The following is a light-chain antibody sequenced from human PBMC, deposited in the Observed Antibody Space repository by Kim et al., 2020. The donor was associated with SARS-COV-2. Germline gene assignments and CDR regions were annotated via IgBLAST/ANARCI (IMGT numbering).Light chain of an antibody. V-gene: IGKV3-20*01. CDR1: QSVSSSY. CDR2: GTS. Sequence: SPGESAILSCRDSQSVSSSYLAWYQQKPGQAPRLLIYGTSSRDTGIPDRFSGSGSGTDFTLTISRLEPEDFAVYYCQQFGSSPWTFVQGTKVDIK. J-gene: IGKJ1*01. CDR3: QQFGSSPWT.